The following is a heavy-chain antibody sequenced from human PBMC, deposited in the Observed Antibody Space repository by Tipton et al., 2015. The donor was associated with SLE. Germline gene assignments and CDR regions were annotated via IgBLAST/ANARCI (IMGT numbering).Heavy chain of an antibody. CDR1: GGSISSGDYY. Sequence: LRLSCTVSGGSISSGDYYWSWIRQPPGKGLEWIGYIYYSGSTYYNPSLKSRVTISVDTSKNQFSLKLSSVTAADTAVYYCARLIAVGRDYWGQGTLVTVSS. J-gene: IGHJ4*02. CDR2: IYYSGST. D-gene: IGHD6-19*01. CDR3: ARLIAVGRDY. V-gene: IGHV4-30-4*01.